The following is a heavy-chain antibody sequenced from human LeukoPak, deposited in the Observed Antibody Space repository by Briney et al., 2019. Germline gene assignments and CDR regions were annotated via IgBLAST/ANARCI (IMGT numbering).Heavy chain of an antibody. CDR3: ARVKAAALPYFDY. Sequence: GASVKVSCKASGGTFSSYAISSVRQAPGQGLEWMGGIIPIFGTANYAQKFQGRVTITADESTSTAYMELSSLRSEDTAVSYCARVKAAALPYFDYWGQGTLVTVSS. J-gene: IGHJ4*02. D-gene: IGHD6-25*01. V-gene: IGHV1-69*13. CDR1: GGTFSSYA. CDR2: IIPIFGTA.